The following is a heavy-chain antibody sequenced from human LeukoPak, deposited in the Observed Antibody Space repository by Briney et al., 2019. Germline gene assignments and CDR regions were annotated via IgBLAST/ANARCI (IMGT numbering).Heavy chain of an antibody. V-gene: IGHV3-30-3*01. J-gene: IGHJ4*02. CDR2: ILFDGSNK. CDR1: GFTFSSYA. Sequence: GGSVRLSCAASGFTFSSYAMHWVRQAPGKGLEGVAVILFDGSNKYYADPVKGRFTISRDNPKNTLYLQMNSLRAEDRAVYYCARDGGSYYFDYWGQGTLVTVSS. CDR3: ARDGGSYYFDY. D-gene: IGHD3-16*01.